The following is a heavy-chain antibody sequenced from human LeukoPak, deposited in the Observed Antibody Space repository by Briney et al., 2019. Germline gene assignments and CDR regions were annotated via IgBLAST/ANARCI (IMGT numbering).Heavy chain of an antibody. D-gene: IGHD2-15*01. CDR1: GGSISSSAYY. J-gene: IGHJ4*02. CDR2: IYYSGNT. Sequence: SETLSLTCSVSGGSISSSAYYWGWIRQPPGQGLEWIGSIYYSGNTYYNPSLKSPVTISIDTSKNQFSLRLISVTAADTAVYYCARRGYCSGGSCYQFDYWGQGTLVTVSS. V-gene: IGHV4-39*07. CDR3: ARRGYCSGGSCYQFDY.